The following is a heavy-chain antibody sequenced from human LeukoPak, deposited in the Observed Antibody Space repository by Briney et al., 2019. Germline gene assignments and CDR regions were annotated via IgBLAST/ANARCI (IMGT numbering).Heavy chain of an antibody. CDR1: GYTFTGYY. CDR3: ARGKDSSSWYDLRIFDY. V-gene: IGHV1-2*02. Sequence: ASVKVSCKASGYTFTGYYMHWVRQAPGQGLEWMGWINPNSGGTNYAQKFQGRVTMTRDTSISTAYMELSRLRSDDTAVYYCARGKDSSSWYDLRIFDYWGQGTLVTVSS. CDR2: INPNSGGT. J-gene: IGHJ4*02. D-gene: IGHD6-13*01.